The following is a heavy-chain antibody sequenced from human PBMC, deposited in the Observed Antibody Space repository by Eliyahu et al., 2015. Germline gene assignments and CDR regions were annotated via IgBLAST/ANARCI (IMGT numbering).Heavy chain of an antibody. CDR3: ARETFAVYCGGDCYWWDWFDP. J-gene: IGHJ5*02. CDR1: GGSIXSGSYY. V-gene: IGHV4-61*02. CDR2: IYTSGST. D-gene: IGHD2-21*02. Sequence: QVQLQESGPGLVKPSQTLSLTCTVSGGSIXSGSYYWSWXRQPAGKGLEWIGRIYTSGSTNYNPSLKSRVTISVDTSKNQFSLKLSSVTAADTAVYYCARETFAVYCGGDCYWWDWFDPWGQGTLVTVSS.